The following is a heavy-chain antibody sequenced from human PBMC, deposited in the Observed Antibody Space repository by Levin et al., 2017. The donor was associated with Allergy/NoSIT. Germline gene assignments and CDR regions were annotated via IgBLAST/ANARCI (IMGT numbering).Heavy chain of an antibody. Sequence: GESLKISCKGSGYNFATYWIGWVRQMPGKGLEWMGIIYPGDSNTRYSPSFQGQVTISADESITTAYLQWNSLKASDTAMYYCATTTFYHAYHGGFDYWGQGTLVTVSS. CDR1: GYNFATYW. V-gene: IGHV5-51*01. CDR2: IYPGDSNT. CDR3: ATTTFYHAYHGGFDY. J-gene: IGHJ4*02. D-gene: IGHD2/OR15-2a*01.